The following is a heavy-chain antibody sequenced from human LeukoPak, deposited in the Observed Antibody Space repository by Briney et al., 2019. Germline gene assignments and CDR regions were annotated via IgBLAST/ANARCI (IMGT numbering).Heavy chain of an antibody. CDR2: ISSSSYI. Sequence: PGGSLRLSCAASGFTFSSYAMSWVRQAPGKGLEWVSSISSSSYIYYADSVKGRFTISRDNAKNSLYLQMNRLRAEDTAVYYCARELQLVDYWGQGTLVTVSS. D-gene: IGHD4-11*01. CDR3: ARELQLVDY. J-gene: IGHJ4*02. V-gene: IGHV3-21*01. CDR1: GFTFSSYA.